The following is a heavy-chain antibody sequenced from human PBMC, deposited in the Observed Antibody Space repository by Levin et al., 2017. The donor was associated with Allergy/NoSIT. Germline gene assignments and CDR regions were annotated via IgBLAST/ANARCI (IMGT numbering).Heavy chain of an antibody. Sequence: SQTLSLTCTVAVASVSTGTYYWTWIRQPPGRGLEWIGYIHNIGNTNYNPSLKSRVTISVDTSKNQFSLRLTSVTAADTAVYFCATFLRATPYAFDVWGQGTMVTVSS. V-gene: IGHV4-61*01. D-gene: IGHD5-12*01. J-gene: IGHJ3*01. CDR2: IHNIGNT. CDR3: ATFLRATPYAFDV. CDR1: VASVSTGTYY.